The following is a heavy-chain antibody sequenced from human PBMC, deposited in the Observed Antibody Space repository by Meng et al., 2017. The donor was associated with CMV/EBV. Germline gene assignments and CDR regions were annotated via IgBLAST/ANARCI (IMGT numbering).Heavy chain of an antibody. CDR1: GGSITSSSYY. J-gene: IGHJ6*02. V-gene: IGHV4-39*07. CDR3: ARDSTPYWNYYYYYGMDV. D-gene: IGHD1-1*01. CDR2: ISSSGST. Sequence: SETLSLTCTVSGGSITSSSYYWGWIRQTPGKGLEWIGRISSSGSTYYNPSPKSRVTISVDTSKNQFSLKMSAVTAADTAVYYCARDSTPYWNYYYYYGMDVWGQGTTVTVSS.